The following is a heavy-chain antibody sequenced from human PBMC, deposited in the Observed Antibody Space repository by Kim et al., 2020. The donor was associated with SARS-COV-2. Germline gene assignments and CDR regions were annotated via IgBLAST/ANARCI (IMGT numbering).Heavy chain of an antibody. J-gene: IGHJ4*02. CDR3: ASRAVRQQLVWTSYYFDY. D-gene: IGHD6-13*01. CDR2: INHSGST. CDR1: GGSFSGYY. V-gene: IGHV4-34*01. Sequence: SETLSLTCAVYGGSFSGYYWSWIRQPPGKGLEWIGEINHSGSTNYNPSLKSRVTISIDTSKNQFSLKLSSVTAADTAVYYCASRAVRQQLVWTSYYFDYWGQGTLVTVSS.